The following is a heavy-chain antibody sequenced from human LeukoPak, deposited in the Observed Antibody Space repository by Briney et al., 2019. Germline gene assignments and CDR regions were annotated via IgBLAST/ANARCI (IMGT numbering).Heavy chain of an antibody. D-gene: IGHD6-19*01. CDR3: AKDGAQCSSGPECDP. Sequence: QPGGSLRLSCAASGLHFSGTAMSWVRQAPGKGLEWVSAISHDGMNAYYADSVKGRFTISRDNSKKTVSLEMSSLTAADTGVYYCAKDGAQCSSGPECDPRGQGALVTVSP. J-gene: IGHJ5*02. CDR2: ISHDGMNA. CDR1: GLHFSGTA. V-gene: IGHV3-23*01.